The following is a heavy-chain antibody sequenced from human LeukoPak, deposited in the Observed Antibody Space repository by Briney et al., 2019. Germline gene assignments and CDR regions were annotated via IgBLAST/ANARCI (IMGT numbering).Heavy chain of an antibody. Sequence: GGSLRLSCAASGFTFSSYSMNWVRQAPGKGLEWVSSISSSSSYIYYADSVKGRFTISRDNAKNSLYLQMNSLRAEDTAVYYCARDKNMVRGAPNWFDPWGQGTLVTVSS. CDR1: GFTFSSYS. J-gene: IGHJ5*02. CDR3: ARDKNMVRGAPNWFDP. V-gene: IGHV3-21*01. D-gene: IGHD3-10*01. CDR2: ISSSSSYI.